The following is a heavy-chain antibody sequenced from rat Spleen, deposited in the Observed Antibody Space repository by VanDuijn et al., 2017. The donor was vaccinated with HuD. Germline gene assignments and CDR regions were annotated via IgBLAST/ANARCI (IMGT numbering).Heavy chain of an antibody. Sequence: EVQLVESDGGSVRPGRSLKLSCAASGFIFSDHYVAWVRQGPTKGLEWVATINYDGRSTFYRDSVRDRFTIFRDNAKSTLYLQMDSLKSEDTGNYYCARHGRGEISYYYVIDVWRQGTSVTVSS. CDR1: GFIFSDHY. CDR3: ARHGRGEISYYYVIDV. D-gene: IGHD4-3*01. J-gene: IGHJ4*01. CDR2: INYDGRST. V-gene: IGHV5-29*01.